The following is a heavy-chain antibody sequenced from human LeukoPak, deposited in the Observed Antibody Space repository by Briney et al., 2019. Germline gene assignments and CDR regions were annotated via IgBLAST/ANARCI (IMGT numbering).Heavy chain of an antibody. CDR2: ISSSSSYI. V-gene: IGHV3-21*01. J-gene: IGHJ4*02. CDR3: ARDNEDYHFDY. Sequence: GSXXLXCXAXXFXXSXYSXNWVRQAPGKGLEWVSSISSSSSYIYYADSVKGRFTISRDNAKNSLYLQMNSLRAEDTAVYYCARDNEDYHFDYWGQGTLVTVSS. D-gene: IGHD4-11*01. CDR1: XFXXSXYS.